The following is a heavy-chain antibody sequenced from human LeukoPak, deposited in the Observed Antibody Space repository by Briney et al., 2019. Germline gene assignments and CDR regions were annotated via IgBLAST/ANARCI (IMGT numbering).Heavy chain of an antibody. J-gene: IGHJ6*03. CDR2: ISSSSSTI. CDR3: ARDPQLVQFFYYYYMDV. V-gene: IGHV3-48*04. D-gene: IGHD6-13*01. CDR1: GFTFSSYS. Sequence: PGGSLRLSCAASGFTFSSYSMNWVRQAPGKGLEWVSYISSSSSTIYYADSVKGRFTISRDNAKNSLYLQMNSLRAEDTAVYYCARDPQLVQFFYYYYMDVWGKGTTVTVSS.